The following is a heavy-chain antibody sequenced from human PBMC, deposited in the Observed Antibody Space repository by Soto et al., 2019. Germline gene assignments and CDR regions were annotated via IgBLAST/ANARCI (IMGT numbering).Heavy chain of an antibody. V-gene: IGHV1-69*13. D-gene: IGHD2-15*01. CDR2: TIPIYGTA. J-gene: IGHJ5*02. CDR1: GSALNIYA. CDR3: ANCGNNCYSGLWFGP. Sequence: PSVKVSCKDSGSALNIYAINWARQAPGQGLEWMGGTIPIYGTANYAQKFQGRVTITADESTSTAYMELSSLRSEDTAVYYCANCGNNCYSGLWFGPWGQGTPVTVSS.